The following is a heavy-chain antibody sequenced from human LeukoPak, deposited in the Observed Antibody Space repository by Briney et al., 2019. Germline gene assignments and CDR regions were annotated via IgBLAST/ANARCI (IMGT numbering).Heavy chain of an antibody. CDR1: GGSISSSSYY. CDR2: IYYSGST. J-gene: IGHJ6*02. Sequence: SETLSLTCTVSGGSISSSSYYWGWIRQPPGKGLEWIGSIYYSGSTYYNPSLKSRVTISVDTSKNQFSLKLSSVTAADTAVYYCARDRVVPAATDYYYYGMDVWGQGTTVTVSS. V-gene: IGHV4-39*07. D-gene: IGHD2-2*01. CDR3: ARDRVVPAATDYYYYGMDV.